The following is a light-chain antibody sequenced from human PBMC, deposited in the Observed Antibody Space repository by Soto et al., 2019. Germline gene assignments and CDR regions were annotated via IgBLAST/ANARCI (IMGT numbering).Light chain of an antibody. CDR3: GTWDSSLSAGV. CDR1: SSNIGSNY. Sequence: QSVLTQPPSVSAAPGQKVTISCSGSSSNIGSNYVSWYQQLPGTAPKLLIYDNSQRPSGIPDRFSGSKSGTSATLGTTGLQTGDEADYYCGTWDSSLSAGVFGGGTKLTVL. V-gene: IGLV1-51*01. CDR2: DNS. J-gene: IGLJ2*01.